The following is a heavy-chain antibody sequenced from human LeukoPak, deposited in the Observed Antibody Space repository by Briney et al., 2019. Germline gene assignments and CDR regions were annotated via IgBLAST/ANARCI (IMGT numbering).Heavy chain of an antibody. V-gene: IGHV3-48*02. CDR1: GFTFSSFS. Sequence: GGSLRLSCAASGFTFSSFSMNWVRQAPGKGLEWLSYISSRSSAIYYADSVRGRFTISRDNAKNSLYLQMNSLRDEDTAVYYCAKVAVTIFGVVPPFDPWGQEPWSPSPQ. D-gene: IGHD3-3*01. J-gene: IGHJ5*02. CDR2: ISSRSSAI. CDR3: AKVAVTIFGVVPPFDP.